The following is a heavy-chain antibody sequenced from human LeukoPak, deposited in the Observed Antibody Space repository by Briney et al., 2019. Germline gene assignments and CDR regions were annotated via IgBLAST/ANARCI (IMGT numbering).Heavy chain of an antibody. CDR3: ARQYDSSSWATEGAFDI. J-gene: IGHJ3*02. D-gene: IGHD6-13*01. Sequence: LGESLKISCKGSGYSFTSYWIGWVRQMPGKGLEWMGIIYPGDSDTRYSPSFQGQVTISADKSISTAYLQWSSLKASDTAMYYCARQYDSSSWATEGAFDIWGQGTMVTVSS. CDR2: IYPGDSDT. V-gene: IGHV5-51*01. CDR1: GYSFTSYW.